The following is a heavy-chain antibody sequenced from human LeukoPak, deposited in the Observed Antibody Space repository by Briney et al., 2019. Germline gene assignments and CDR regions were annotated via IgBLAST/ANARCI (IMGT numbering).Heavy chain of an antibody. Sequence: SQTLSLACTVSGGSISSGSYYWSWIRQPAGKGLEWIGRIYTSGSTNYNPSLKSRVTISVDTSKNQFSLKLSSVTAADTAVYYCARKIAVAGRGAFDIWGQGTMVTVSS. CDR1: GGSISSGSYY. D-gene: IGHD6-13*01. CDR3: ARKIAVAGRGAFDI. CDR2: IYTSGST. V-gene: IGHV4-61*02. J-gene: IGHJ3*02.